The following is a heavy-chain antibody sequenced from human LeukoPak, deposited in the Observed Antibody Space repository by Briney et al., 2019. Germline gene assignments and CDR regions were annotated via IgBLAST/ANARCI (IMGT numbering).Heavy chain of an antibody. CDR2: INHSGST. CDR3: AGCSGEYYYGMDV. V-gene: IGHV4-34*01. D-gene: IGHD3-10*02. Sequence: SETLSLTCAVYGGSFSGYYWSWIRQPPGKGLEWIGEINHSGSTNYTPSLNSRVTISVDTSKNQFSLKLSSVTAADTAVYYCAGCSGEYYYGMDVWGKGTTVTVSS. CDR1: GGSFSGYY. J-gene: IGHJ6*04.